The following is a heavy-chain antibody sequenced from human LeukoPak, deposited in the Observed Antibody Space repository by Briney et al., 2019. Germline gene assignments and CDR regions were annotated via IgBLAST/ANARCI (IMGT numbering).Heavy chain of an antibody. V-gene: IGHV3-7*01. J-gene: IGHJ4*02. CDR2: IKQDGSEK. Sequence: GGSLRLSCAASGFTFSSSWMSWVRQAPGKGLEWVANIKQDGSEKSYEDSVKGRFTISRDDAKTSLYLQMISLRAEDTAVYYCVKDLRGPEGFWGQGTLVIVSS. D-gene: IGHD2-2*01. CDR1: GFTFSSSW. CDR3: VKDLRGPEGF.